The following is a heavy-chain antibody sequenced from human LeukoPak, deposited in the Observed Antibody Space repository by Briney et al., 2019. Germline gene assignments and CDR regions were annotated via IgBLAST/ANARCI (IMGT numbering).Heavy chain of an antibody. J-gene: IGHJ3*02. D-gene: IGHD2-2*01. CDR3: ARGGRAPKDIVVVPAAMYNDAFDI. Sequence: GGSLRLSCAASGFTFSSYWMHWVRQAPGKGLVWVSRINSDGSSTSYADSVKGRFTISRDNAKNTLYLQMNGLRAEDTAVYYCARGGRAPKDIVVVPAAMYNDAFDIWGQGTMVTVSS. CDR2: INSDGSST. CDR1: GFTFSSYW. V-gene: IGHV3-74*01.